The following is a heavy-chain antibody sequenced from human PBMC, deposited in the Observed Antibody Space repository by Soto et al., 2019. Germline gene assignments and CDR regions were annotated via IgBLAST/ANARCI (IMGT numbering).Heavy chain of an antibody. J-gene: IGHJ5*02. CDR1: GDSISSYY. V-gene: IGHV4-59*01. CDR3: AGDYGGFEAMFDP. Sequence: SETLSLTCIVSGDSISSYYWSWIRQPPGKGLEWIGYIFYTGTTKYNPSLKSRVTISVDTSKNQLSLNLSSVTAADTAVYYCAGDYGGFEAMFDPWGQGTLVTVSS. D-gene: IGHD5-12*01. CDR2: IFYTGTT.